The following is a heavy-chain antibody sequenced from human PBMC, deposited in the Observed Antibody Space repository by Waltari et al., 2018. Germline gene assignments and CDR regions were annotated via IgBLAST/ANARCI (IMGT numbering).Heavy chain of an antibody. CDR1: GGSLSGSY. CDR2: INHSGST. V-gene: IGHV4-34*01. J-gene: IGHJ6*02. CDR3: ARPQKAMVRGVSYYYYGMDV. Sequence: QVQLQQWGAGLLKPSETLSLTCAVYGGSLSGSYWTWIRQPPGKGLEWMGEINHSGSTNYNPSLNSRVTISVDTSKNQFSLKLSSVTAAYTAVYYCARPQKAMVRGVSYYYYGMDVWGQGTTVTVSS. D-gene: IGHD3-10*01.